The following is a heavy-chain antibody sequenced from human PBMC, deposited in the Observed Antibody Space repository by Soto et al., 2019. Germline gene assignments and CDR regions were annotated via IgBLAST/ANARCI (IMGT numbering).Heavy chain of an antibody. V-gene: IGHV4-34*01. J-gene: IGHJ4*02. D-gene: IGHD3-22*01. Sequence: PSETLSLTCAVYGGSFSGYYWSWIRQPLGKGLECIGEINHSGSTNYHPSLKSRVTISVDTSKNQFSLKLSSVTAADTAVYYCARGEIRYDSSGYYGYFDYWGQGTLVTVSS. CDR2: INHSGST. CDR3: ARGEIRYDSSGYYGYFDY. CDR1: GGSFSGYY.